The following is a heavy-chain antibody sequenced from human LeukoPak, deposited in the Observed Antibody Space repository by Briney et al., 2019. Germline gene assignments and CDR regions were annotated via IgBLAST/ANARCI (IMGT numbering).Heavy chain of an antibody. J-gene: IGHJ5*02. Sequence: GGSLRLSCAASGFTFRTYGMNWVRQAPGKGLEWVSVISGSGSTYYADSVKGRFTISRDNAKNSLYLQMNSLRAEDTAVYYCARDWRSLVEYNWFDPWGQGTLVTVSS. D-gene: IGHD3-16*01. CDR2: ISGSGST. CDR1: GFTFRTYG. CDR3: ARDWRSLVEYNWFDP. V-gene: IGHV3-21*04.